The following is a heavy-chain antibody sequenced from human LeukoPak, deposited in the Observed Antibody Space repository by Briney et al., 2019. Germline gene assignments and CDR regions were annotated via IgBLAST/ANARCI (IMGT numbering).Heavy chain of an antibody. D-gene: IGHD3-22*01. Sequence: PSETLSLTCTVSGGSISSRNYYWGWIRQPPGKGLDWIGSIYYSGSTNYNPSLKSRITISVDTSKNQFSLKLSSVTAADTAVYYCTRHYYYDSSGFDYWGQGTLVTVSS. J-gene: IGHJ4*02. CDR2: IYYSGST. CDR3: TRHYYYDSSGFDY. V-gene: IGHV4-39*01. CDR1: GGSISSRNYY.